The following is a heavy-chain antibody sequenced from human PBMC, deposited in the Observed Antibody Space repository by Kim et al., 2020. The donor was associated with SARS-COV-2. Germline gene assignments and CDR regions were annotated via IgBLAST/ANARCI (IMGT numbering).Heavy chain of an antibody. V-gene: IGHV3-23*01. D-gene: IGHD3-10*01. CDR2: ISGSGGST. Sequence: GGSLRLSCAASGFTFSSYAMSWVRQAPGKGLEWVSAISGSGGSTYYADSVKGRFTISRDNSKNTLYLQMNSLRAEDTAVYYCASAPQLLLWFGTFDYWGQGTLVTASS. CDR1: GFTFSSYA. J-gene: IGHJ4*02. CDR3: ASAPQLLLWFGTFDY.